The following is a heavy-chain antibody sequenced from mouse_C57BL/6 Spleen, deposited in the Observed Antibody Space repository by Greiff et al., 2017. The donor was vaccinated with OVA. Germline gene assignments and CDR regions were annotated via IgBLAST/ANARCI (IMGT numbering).Heavy chain of an antibody. Sequence: VHLVESGAELMKPGASVKLSCTATGYTFTGYWIEWVKQRPGHGLEWIGEILPGSGSTNYNEKFKGKATFTAATSSNTAYMQLSSLTTEDYAISYYASDRGGVIITVVSTDYWGQGTTLTVSA. CDR1: GYTFTGYW. CDR3: ASDRGGVIITVVSTDY. J-gene: IGHJ2*01. CDR2: ILPGSGST. D-gene: IGHD1-1*01. V-gene: IGHV1-9*01.